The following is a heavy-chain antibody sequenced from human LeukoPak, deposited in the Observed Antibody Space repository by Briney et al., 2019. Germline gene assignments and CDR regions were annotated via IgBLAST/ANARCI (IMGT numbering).Heavy chain of an antibody. CDR1: GGSISSGGYY. J-gene: IGHJ4*02. V-gene: IGHV4-31*03. D-gene: IGHD3-10*02. Sequence: SQTLSLTCTVSGGSISSGGYYWSWIRQHPGKGLEWIGYIYYSGSTYYNPSLKSRVTISVDTSKNQFSLNLSSGTAADTAVYYCARGMFGELFPYFDYWGQGTLVTVSS. CDR2: IYYSGST. CDR3: ARGMFGELFPYFDY.